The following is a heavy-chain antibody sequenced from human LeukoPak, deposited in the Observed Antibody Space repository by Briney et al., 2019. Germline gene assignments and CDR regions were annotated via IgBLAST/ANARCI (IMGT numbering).Heavy chain of an antibody. D-gene: IGHD6-19*01. V-gene: IGHV3-30*03. Sequence: PGGSLTLSCAASGFTFSSYGMHWVRQAPGKGLEWVAVIAYDGSNKYYGDSVKGRFTISRDNSKNTLYLQMNSLRAEDTAVYYCARQPDDFSGWNNGQDFFDYWGQGTLVTVSS. CDR1: GFTFSSYG. J-gene: IGHJ4*02. CDR3: ARQPDDFSGWNNGQDFFDY. CDR2: IAYDGSNK.